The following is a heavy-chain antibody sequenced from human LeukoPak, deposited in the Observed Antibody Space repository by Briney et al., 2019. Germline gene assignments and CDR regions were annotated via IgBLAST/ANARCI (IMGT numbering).Heavy chain of an antibody. CDR1: GFTFSNYG. J-gene: IGHJ4*02. D-gene: IGHD3-10*01. Sequence: GSLRLSCAASGFTFSNYGMHWVRQARGKGLEWVAVITYDGSKKYYGDSVKGRLTISRDNSKDTLYLQMNSLRAEDTAVYYCAREGQTYGSGSYYKAYWGQGTLVTVSS. CDR2: ITYDGSKK. CDR3: AREGQTYGSGSYYKAY. V-gene: IGHV3-30*04.